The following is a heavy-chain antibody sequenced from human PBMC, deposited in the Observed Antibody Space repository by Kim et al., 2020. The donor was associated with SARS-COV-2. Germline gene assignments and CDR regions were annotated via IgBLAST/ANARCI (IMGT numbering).Heavy chain of an antibody. CDR2: IYGGGNT. CDR3: ATDKATRPVDY. J-gene: IGHJ4*02. V-gene: IGHV3-53*01. D-gene: IGHD6-6*01. Sequence: GGSLRLSCVASGFTVSRSFMSWVRQAPGKGLEWVSTIYGGGNTYYADSAKGRFTISRDNSKNTLYLQMNSLRAEDAAVYYCATDKATRPVDYWGQGTLVTVSS. CDR1: GFTVSRSF.